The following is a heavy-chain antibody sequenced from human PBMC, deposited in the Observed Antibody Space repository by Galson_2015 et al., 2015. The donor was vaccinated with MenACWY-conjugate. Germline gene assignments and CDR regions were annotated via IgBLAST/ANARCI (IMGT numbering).Heavy chain of an antibody. D-gene: IGHD4/OR15-4a*01. CDR2: VYYSGRS. CDR3: ARVSVQTTQSFDY. CDR1: GGSISDSTYY. J-gene: IGHJ4*02. V-gene: IGHV4-39*02. Sequence: TLSLTCAVSGGSISDSTYYWGWIRQTPVKGLEWIGSVYYSGRSYYNPSLKSRVTISIDTSKSHFSLNLTSVTAADTAVYYCARVSVQTTQSFDYWGQGTLVTVSS.